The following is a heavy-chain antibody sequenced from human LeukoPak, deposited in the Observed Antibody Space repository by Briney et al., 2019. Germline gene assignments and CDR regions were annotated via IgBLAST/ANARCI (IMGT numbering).Heavy chain of an antibody. J-gene: IGHJ4*02. Sequence: PGGSLRLSCAASGSTFSSYAMSWVRLAPGKGLEWVSGISGGGGSTYYADSVKGRFTISRDNSKNTLFLQMNSLRAEDTAVYYCAKDQEGSSYGLFDYWGQGTLVTVSS. D-gene: IGHD3-16*01. V-gene: IGHV3-23*01. CDR1: GSTFSSYA. CDR3: AKDQEGSSYGLFDY. CDR2: ISGGGGST.